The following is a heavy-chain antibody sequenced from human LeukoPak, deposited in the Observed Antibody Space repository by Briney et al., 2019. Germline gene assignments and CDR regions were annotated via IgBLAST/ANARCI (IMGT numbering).Heavy chain of an antibody. Sequence: GSLRLSCAASGFTFSDYHMSWIRQPPGKGLEWIGSIYYSGNTYYSPSLKSRVTIFVDTSKNEFSLNLSSVTAADTALYYCARHMEMRGSGSLSGWKNWFDPWGQGTLVTVSS. D-gene: IGHD3-10*01. CDR3: ARHMEMRGSGSLSGWKNWFDP. J-gene: IGHJ5*02. V-gene: IGHV4-38-2*01. CDR2: IYYSGNT. CDR1: GFTFSDYH.